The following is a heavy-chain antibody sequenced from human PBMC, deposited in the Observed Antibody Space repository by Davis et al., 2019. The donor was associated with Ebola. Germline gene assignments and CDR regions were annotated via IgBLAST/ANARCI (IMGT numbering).Heavy chain of an antibody. CDR1: GGSSSGYY. D-gene: IGHD5-24*01. J-gene: IGHJ4*02. Sequence: SETLSLTCAVYGGSSSGYYWSWIRQPPGKGLEWIGQINHSGSTSHNPSLKSRVTISVDTSKNQFSLKLTSVTAADTAVYYCEGADGWGQGTLVTVSS. CDR3: EGADG. V-gene: IGHV4-34*01. CDR2: INHSGST.